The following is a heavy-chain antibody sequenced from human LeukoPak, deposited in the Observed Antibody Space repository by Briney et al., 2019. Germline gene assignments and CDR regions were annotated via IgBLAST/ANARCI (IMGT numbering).Heavy chain of an antibody. CDR2: IYSGGTT. V-gene: IGHV3-53*01. CDR1: GFSVSSNY. D-gene: IGHD3-9*01. Sequence: GGSLRLSCAASGFSVSSNYVSSVRQAPGKGLEWVSVIYSGGTTYYADSIKGRFTNSRDNSKNTLYLQMNSPRAEDTAVYYCAKDAGEYFDILTGDYPRLYYMDVWGKGTTVTISS. CDR3: AKDAGEYFDILTGDYPRLYYMDV. J-gene: IGHJ6*03.